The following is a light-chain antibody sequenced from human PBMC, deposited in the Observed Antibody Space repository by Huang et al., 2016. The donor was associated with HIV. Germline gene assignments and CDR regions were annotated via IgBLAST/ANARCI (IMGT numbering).Light chain of an antibody. CDR1: QNVLYSSNNKNY. Sequence: DIVMTQSPDSLALSLGERATINCKSSQNVLYSSNNKNYLAWYQQKPGHPPKLLIYWSSTREFVVPDRFSGSGSGTDFTLTISSLQTEDVAVYYCQQYYSSPLTFGGGTKVEIK. CDR3: QQYYSSPLT. V-gene: IGKV4-1*01. J-gene: IGKJ4*01. CDR2: WSS.